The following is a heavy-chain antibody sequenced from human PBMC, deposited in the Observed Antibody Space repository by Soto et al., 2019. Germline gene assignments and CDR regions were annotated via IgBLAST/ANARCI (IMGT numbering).Heavy chain of an antibody. J-gene: IGHJ6*02. CDR3: AREYYDLWSGPYGMNV. Sequence: PRLSCAASASTFSSYCMHWLRQAPGKALVWVSRINSDGSSTSYADSVKGRFTISRDNAKNTLYLRMNSLRAEDTAVYYCAREYYDLWSGPYGMNVWAQGPTVTVSS. V-gene: IGHV3-74*01. CDR2: INSDGSST. CDR1: ASTFSSYC. D-gene: IGHD3-3*01.